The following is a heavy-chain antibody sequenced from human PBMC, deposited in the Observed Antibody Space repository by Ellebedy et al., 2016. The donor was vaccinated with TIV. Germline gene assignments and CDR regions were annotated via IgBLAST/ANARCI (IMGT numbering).Heavy chain of an antibody. V-gene: IGHV3-11*01. J-gene: IGHJ4*02. CDR3: AKAPYGSGSYSLYFDY. D-gene: IGHD3-10*01. CDR1: GFTFSDYY. CDR2: ISSSGSTI. Sequence: GGSLRLSCAASGFTFSDYYMSWIRQAPGKGLEWVSYISSSGSTIYYADSVKGRFTISRDNSKNTLYLQMNSLRAEDTALYYCAKAPYGSGSYSLYFDYWGQGTLVTVSS.